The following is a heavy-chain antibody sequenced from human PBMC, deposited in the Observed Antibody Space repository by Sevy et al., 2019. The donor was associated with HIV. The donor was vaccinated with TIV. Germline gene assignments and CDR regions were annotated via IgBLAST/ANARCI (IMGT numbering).Heavy chain of an antibody. J-gene: IGHJ4*02. V-gene: IGHV1-24*01. CDR1: GYTLTELS. Sequence: VSVKVSCKVSGYTLTELSMHWVRQAPGKGLEWMGGFDPEDGETIYAQKFQGRVTMTEDTSTDTAYMELSSLRSEDTAVYYCATRSWRGGSFDYWGQGTLVTVSS. CDR3: ATRSWRGGSFDY. CDR2: FDPEDGET. D-gene: IGHD3-16*01.